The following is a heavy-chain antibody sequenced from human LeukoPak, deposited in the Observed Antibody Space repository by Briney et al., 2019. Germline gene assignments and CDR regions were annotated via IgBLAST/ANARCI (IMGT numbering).Heavy chain of an antibody. CDR2: IYYSGST. CDR1: GGSISSYY. D-gene: IGHD2-2*01. Sequence: SETLSLTCTVSGGSISSYYWSWIRQPPGKGLEWIGYIYYSGSTNYNPSLKSRVTISVDTSKNQFSLKLSSATAADTAVYYCARIDRGYCSSTSCYSSWFDPWGQGTLVTVSS. V-gene: IGHV4-59*08. CDR3: ARIDRGYCSSTSCYSSWFDP. J-gene: IGHJ5*02.